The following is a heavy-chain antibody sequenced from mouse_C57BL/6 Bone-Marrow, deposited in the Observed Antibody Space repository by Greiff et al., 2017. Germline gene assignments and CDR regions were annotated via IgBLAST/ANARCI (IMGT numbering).Heavy chain of an antibody. CDR3: ASPYSKGTWFAY. V-gene: IGHV5-12*01. J-gene: IGHJ3*01. CDR1: GFTFSDYY. D-gene: IGHD2-5*01. Sequence: EVHLVESGGGLVQPGGSLKLSCAASGFTFSDYYMYWVRQTPEKRLEWVAYISNGGGSTYYPDTVKGRFTISRDNAKNTLYLQMSRLKSEDTAMYYCASPYSKGTWFAYWGQGTLVTVSA. CDR2: ISNGGGST.